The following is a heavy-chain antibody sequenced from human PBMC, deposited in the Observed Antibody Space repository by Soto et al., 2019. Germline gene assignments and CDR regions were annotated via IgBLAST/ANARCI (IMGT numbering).Heavy chain of an antibody. J-gene: IGHJ4*02. CDR3: ARYDYADYNDS. CDR2: IYYSGSP. D-gene: IGHD3-16*01. Sequence: SETLSLTCSVSGDSIRQPNYYWGWIRQPPGKGLEWIASIYYSGSPYYNPSLKSRVTISVDASKDQFSLTLTSVTAADTSVYYCARYDYADYNDSWGRGILVTVSS. CDR1: GDSIRQPNYY. V-gene: IGHV4-39*01.